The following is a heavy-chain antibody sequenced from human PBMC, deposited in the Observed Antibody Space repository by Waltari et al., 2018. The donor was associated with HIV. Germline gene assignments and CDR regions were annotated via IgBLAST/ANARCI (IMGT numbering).Heavy chain of an antibody. D-gene: IGHD2-2*01. V-gene: IGHV3-33*01. CDR2: IWYDGSYK. Sequence: QVQLVESGGGVVQPGRSLRLSCAASGFTFSSYGMHWVRQAPGKGLEWVAVIWYDGSYKYYADSVKGRFTISRDNSKNTLYLQMNSLRAEDTAVYYCARVSTYCSSTSCYTTDQYYFD. J-gene: IGHJ4*01. CDR3: ARVSTYCSSTSCYTTDQYYFD. CDR1: GFTFSSYG.